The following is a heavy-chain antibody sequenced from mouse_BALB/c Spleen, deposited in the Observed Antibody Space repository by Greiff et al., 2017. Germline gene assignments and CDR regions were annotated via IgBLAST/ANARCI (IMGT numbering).Heavy chain of an antibody. J-gene: IGHJ4*01. CDR2: ISSGGST. CDR3: ARGQSRDAMDY. CDR1: GFTFSSYG. D-gene: IGHD1-1*01. Sequence: EVKLVESGGGLVQPGGSLKLSCAASGFTFSSYGMSWVRQTPEKRLEWVASISSGGSTYYPDSVKGRFTISRDNARNILYLQMSSLRSEDTAMYYCARGQSRDAMDYWGQGTSVTVSS. V-gene: IGHV5-6-5*01.